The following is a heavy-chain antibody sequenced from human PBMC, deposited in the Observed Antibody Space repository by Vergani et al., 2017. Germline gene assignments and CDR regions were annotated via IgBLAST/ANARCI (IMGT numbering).Heavy chain of an antibody. D-gene: IGHD4-23*01. CDR2: IYVSGIT. CDR1: GASINNDFYY. Sequence: QVQLQESGPGLVKPSQTLSLTCTVSGASINNDFYYWHWIRQPAGKGLEWIGRIYVSGITDYNSSLQSRVSMSVDTSKNQFSLALTSVTAADTAVYYCERENKQLRPRAFDLWGKGTMVSV. CDR3: ERENKQLRPRAFDL. J-gene: IGHJ3*01. V-gene: IGHV4-61*02.